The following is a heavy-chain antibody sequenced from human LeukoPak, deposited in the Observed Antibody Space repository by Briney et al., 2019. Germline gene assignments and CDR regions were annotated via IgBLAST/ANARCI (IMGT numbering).Heavy chain of an antibody. V-gene: IGHV4-34*01. CDR3: ARHVGSGSFFDY. D-gene: IGHD1-26*01. Sequence: SETLSLTCALYGGSLSGYYWSWIRQPPGKGLEWIGEIDRSGSTNYNPSLKSRVTISVDTSKNQFSLNLSSVTAADTAVYYCARHVGSGSFFDYWGQGTLVTVSS. J-gene: IGHJ4*02. CDR1: GGSLSGYY. CDR2: IDRSGST.